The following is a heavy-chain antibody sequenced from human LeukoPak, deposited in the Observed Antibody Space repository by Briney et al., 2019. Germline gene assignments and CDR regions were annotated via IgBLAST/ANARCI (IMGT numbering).Heavy chain of an antibody. CDR1: GYSISSGAY. Sequence: SETLSLTCAVSGYSISSGAYWGWLRPPPGKGLEWIGCIYHDGSTYYNPSPKSRVTISVDTSKNQFSLKLTSVTATDTAVYYCVRDPPDYWGQGTLVTVSS. J-gene: IGHJ4*02. CDR2: IYHDGST. V-gene: IGHV4-38-2*02. CDR3: VRDPPDY.